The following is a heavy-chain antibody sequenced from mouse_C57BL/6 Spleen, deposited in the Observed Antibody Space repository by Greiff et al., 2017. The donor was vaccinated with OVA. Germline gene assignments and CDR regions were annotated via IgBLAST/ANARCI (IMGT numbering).Heavy chain of an antibody. Sequence: QVQLQQSGPELVKPGASVKISCKASGYAFSSSWMNWVKQRPGKGLEWIGRIYPGDGDTNYNGKFKGKATLTADKSSSTAYMQLSSLTSEDSAVYFWARDDGYLSLYAMDYWGQGTSVTVSS. CDR1: GYAFSSSW. CDR2: IYPGDGDT. V-gene: IGHV1-82*01. J-gene: IGHJ4*01. CDR3: ARDDGYLSLYAMDY. D-gene: IGHD2-3*01.